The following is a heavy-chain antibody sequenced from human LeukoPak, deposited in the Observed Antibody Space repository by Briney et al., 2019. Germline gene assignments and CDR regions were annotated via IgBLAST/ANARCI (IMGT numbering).Heavy chain of an antibody. Sequence: ASVMVSCKASGYTFTNYDINWVRQATGQGLEWMGWMDPNSGNTGYAQKFQGRVTMTRNTSISTAYMELSSLRSEDTAVYYCARFSRYCSRTSCYLYGMDVWGQGTTVTVSS. V-gene: IGHV1-8*01. J-gene: IGHJ6*02. CDR3: ARFSRYCSRTSCYLYGMDV. CDR2: MDPNSGNT. D-gene: IGHD2-2*01. CDR1: GYTFTNYD.